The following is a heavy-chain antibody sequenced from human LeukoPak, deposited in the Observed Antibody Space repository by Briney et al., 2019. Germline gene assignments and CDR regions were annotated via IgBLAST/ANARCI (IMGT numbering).Heavy chain of an antibody. CDR3: ARDQGKRGPNWFDP. CDR2: IYYSGST. V-gene: IGHV4-59*01. CDR1: GGSISSYY. J-gene: IGHJ5*02. D-gene: IGHD3-10*01. Sequence: SETLSLTCTVSGGSISSYYWSWIRQPPGKGLEWIGYIYYSGSTNYNPSLKSRVTISVDTSKNQISLKLSSVTAADTAVYYCARDQGKRGPNWFDPWGQGTLVTVSS.